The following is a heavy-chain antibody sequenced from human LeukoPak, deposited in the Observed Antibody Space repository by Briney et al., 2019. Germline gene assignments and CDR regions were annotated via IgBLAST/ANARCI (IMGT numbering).Heavy chain of an antibody. CDR1: GFTFSSYA. CDR2: ISYDGSNK. J-gene: IGHJ4*02. V-gene: IGHV3-30-3*01. D-gene: IGHD5-24*01. Sequence: GRSLRLSCAASGFTFSSYAMHWVRQAPCKGLEWVAVISYDGSNKYYADSVKGRFTISRDNSKNTLYLQMNSLRAEDTAVYYCARDGGDGYNSAWDYWGQGTLVTVSS. CDR3: ARDGGDGYNSAWDY.